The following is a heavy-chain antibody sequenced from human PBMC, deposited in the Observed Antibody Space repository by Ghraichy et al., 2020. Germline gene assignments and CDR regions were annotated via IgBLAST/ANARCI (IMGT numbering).Heavy chain of an antibody. V-gene: IGHV3-30-3*01. CDR2: ISYDGGSQ. D-gene: IGHD3-16*01. J-gene: IGHJ4*02. CDR3: ARIQTTMTTFGVQSDY. CDR1: GFTFTSYP. Sequence: GGSLRLSCAASGFTFTSYPMHWVRQAPGKGLEWVAVISYDGGSQYYADSVKGRFTISRDNSKNTLSLQMNSLRAEDTAMYYCARIQTTMTTFGVQSDYWGQGTLVTVSS.